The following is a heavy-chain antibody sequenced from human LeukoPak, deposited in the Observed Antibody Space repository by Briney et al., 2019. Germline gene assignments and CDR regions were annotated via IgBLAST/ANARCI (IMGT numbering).Heavy chain of an antibody. D-gene: IGHD2-15*01. CDR1: GGSVSSGSYY. V-gene: IGHV4-61*01. CDR2: IYYSGST. CDR3: ARDEGYCSGGSCYSEAFDI. J-gene: IGHJ3*02. Sequence: PSETLSLTCTVSGGSVSSGSYYGSWIPKPPGKGLDWIRNIYYSGSTNYNPSLKSRVTISVDTSKNPFSLKLGSVTAADTAVYYCARDEGYCSGGSCYSEAFDIWGQGTMVTVFS.